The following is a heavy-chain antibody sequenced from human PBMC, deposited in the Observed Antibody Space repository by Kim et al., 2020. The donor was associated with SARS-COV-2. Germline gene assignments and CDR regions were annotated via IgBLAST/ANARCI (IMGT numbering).Heavy chain of an antibody. J-gene: IGHJ6*02. V-gene: IGHV3-23*01. D-gene: IGHD2-21*01. CDR3: ARADSGNYYYGMDV. Sequence: ADSRRGRFTISRDNSKNTLYLQMNGLRAEDTALYYCARADSGNYYYGMDVWGQGTTVTVSS.